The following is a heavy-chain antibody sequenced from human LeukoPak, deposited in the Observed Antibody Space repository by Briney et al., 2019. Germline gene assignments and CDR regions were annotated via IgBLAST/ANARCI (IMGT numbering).Heavy chain of an antibody. CDR2: IKQDGSEK. CDR3: ARVEGDYFDY. Sequence: GGSLRLSCAASGFTFSTYNMNWVRQAPGKGLEWVANIKQDGSEKYYVDSVKGRFTISRDNAKNSLYLQMNSLRAEDTAVYYCARVEGDYFDYWGQGTLVTVSS. V-gene: IGHV3-7*01. J-gene: IGHJ4*02. CDR1: GFTFSTYN.